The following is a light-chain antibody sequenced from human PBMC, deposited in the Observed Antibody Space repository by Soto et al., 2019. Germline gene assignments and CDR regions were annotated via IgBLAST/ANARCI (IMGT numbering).Light chain of an antibody. CDR2: DVS. Sequence: DIQMTQSPATLSASVGDRVTITCRASQSVRSWLAWYQKKPGTDPKLLIFDVSRLESGVPSRFSGSASGTEFNLTISRLQTDDFATYYCQQYDNYPLTFGGGTKVDIK. V-gene: IGKV1-5*01. CDR1: QSVRSW. J-gene: IGKJ4*01. CDR3: QQYDNYPLT.